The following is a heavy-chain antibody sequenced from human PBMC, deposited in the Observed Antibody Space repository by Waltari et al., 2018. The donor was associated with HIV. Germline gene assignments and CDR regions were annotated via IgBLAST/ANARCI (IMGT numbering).Heavy chain of an antibody. Sequence: QVQLQESGPGLVKPSQTLSLTCTVSGGSISSGSHYWSWIRQPAGKGLEWIGRIYTSRSTNYNPSLKSRVTISVDTSKNQLSLKLSSVTAADTAVYYCARATGDSPFDYWGQGTLVTVSS. V-gene: IGHV4-61*02. D-gene: IGHD4-17*01. CDR1: GGSISSGSHY. CDR2: IYTSRST. J-gene: IGHJ4*02. CDR3: ARATGDSPFDY.